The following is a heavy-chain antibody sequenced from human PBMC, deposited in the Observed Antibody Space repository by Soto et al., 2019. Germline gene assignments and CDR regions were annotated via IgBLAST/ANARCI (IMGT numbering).Heavy chain of an antibody. V-gene: IGHV4-39*01. Sequence: SETLSLTCTVSGGSISSSSYYWDWIRQPPGKGLEWIGRIYYSGSTYYNPSLNSRVTISVDTSKNHFSLKLSSVTAADTAVYYWARPGMTCSSTCCPDDYDYGMGVWGQGPTVTISS. CDR1: GGSISSSSYY. CDR3: ARPGMTCSSTCCPDDYDYGMGV. D-gene: IGHD2-2*01. CDR2: IYYSGST. J-gene: IGHJ6*02.